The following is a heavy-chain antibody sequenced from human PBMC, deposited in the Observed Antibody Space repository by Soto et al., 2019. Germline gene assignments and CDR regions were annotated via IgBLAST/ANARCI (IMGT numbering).Heavy chain of an antibody. CDR1: GFTFSSYA. CDR2: ISGSGGST. D-gene: IGHD6-19*01. J-gene: IGHJ4*02. V-gene: IGHV3-23*01. CDR3: AKAPSIAVAGTNY. Sequence: GGSLRLCCAASGFTFSSYAMSWVRQAPGKGLEWVSAISGSGGSTYYADSVKGRFTISRDNSKNTLYLQMNSLRAEDTAVYYCAKAPSIAVAGTNYWGQGTLVTVSS.